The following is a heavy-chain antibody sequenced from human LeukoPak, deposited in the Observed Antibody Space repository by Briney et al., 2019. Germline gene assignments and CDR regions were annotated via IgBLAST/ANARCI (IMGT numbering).Heavy chain of an antibody. Sequence: PSETLSLTCTVSGGSISSHYWSWIRQPAGKGLEWIGRVYTSGSTNYNPFLKSRVTMSVDTSKKQFSLKLSSVTAADTAVYYCARDSYYYDSSGYYYRAFDIWGQGTMVTVSS. CDR3: ARDSYYYDSSGYYYRAFDI. CDR2: VYTSGST. CDR1: GGSISSHY. D-gene: IGHD3-22*01. V-gene: IGHV4-4*07. J-gene: IGHJ3*02.